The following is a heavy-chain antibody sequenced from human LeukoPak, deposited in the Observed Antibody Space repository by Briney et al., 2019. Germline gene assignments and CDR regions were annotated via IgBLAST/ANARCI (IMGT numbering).Heavy chain of an antibody. CDR3: ARETAYSSSSGGLYYHGMDV. V-gene: IGHV4-59*01. CDR2: IYYSGST. J-gene: IGHJ6*02. D-gene: IGHD6-6*01. Sequence: MPSETLSLTCTVSGGSISSYYWSWIRQPPGKGVEWIGYIYYSGSTNYNPSLKSRVTISVDTSKNQFSLKLSSVTAADTAVYYCARETAYSSSSGGLYYHGMDVWGQGTTVTVSS. CDR1: GGSISSYY.